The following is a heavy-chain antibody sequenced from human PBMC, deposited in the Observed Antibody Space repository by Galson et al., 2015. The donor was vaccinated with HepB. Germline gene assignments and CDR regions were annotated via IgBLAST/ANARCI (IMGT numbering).Heavy chain of an antibody. CDR2: IRYDGSNK. J-gene: IGHJ4*02. CDR1: GFTFSSYG. V-gene: IGHV3-30*02. Sequence: SLRLSCAASGFTFSSYGMHWVRQAPGKGLEWVAFIRYDGSNKYYADSVKGRFTISRDNSKNTLYLQMNSLRAEDTAVYYCAKDRRDGYNHPPGPPFDYWGQGTLVTVSS. D-gene: IGHD5-24*01. CDR3: AKDRRDGYNHPPGPPFDY.